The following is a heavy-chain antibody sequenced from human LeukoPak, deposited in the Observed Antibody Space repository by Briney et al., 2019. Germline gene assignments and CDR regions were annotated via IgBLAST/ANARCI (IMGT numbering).Heavy chain of an antibody. V-gene: IGHV4-61*01. CDR1: GGSVSSGSYY. J-gene: IGHJ6*02. D-gene: IGHD2-21*02. CDR2: IYYSGNN. Sequence: SETLSLTCTVSGGSVSSGSYYWSWTRQPPGKGLEWIGYIYYSGNNNYNPSLKSRVTISVDTSKNQFSLKLSSVTAADTAVDYCARYLGGVTAHYYYYGMDVWGQGTTVTVSS. CDR3: ARYLGGVTAHYYYYGMDV.